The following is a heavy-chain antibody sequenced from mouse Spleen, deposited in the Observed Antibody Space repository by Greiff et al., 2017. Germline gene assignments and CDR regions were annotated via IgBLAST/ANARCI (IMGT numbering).Heavy chain of an antibody. CDR3: ARDYYGSSSWFAY. J-gene: IGHJ3*01. V-gene: IGHV1-7*01. CDR1: GYTFTSYW. Sequence: QVHVKQSGAELAKPGASVKLSCKASGYTFTSYWMHWVKQRPGQGLEWIGYINPSSGYTKYNQKFKDKATLTADKSSSTAYMQLSSLTYEDSAVYYCARDYYGSSSWFAYWGQGTLVTVSA. CDR2: INPSSGYT. D-gene: IGHD1-1*01.